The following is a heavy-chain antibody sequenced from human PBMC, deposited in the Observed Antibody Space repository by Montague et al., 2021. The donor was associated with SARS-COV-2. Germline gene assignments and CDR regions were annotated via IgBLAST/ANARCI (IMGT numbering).Heavy chain of an antibody. Sequence: SETLSLTCNVSGDSIKNYNWSWIWQSPGKGLERIGYIHYGRSTHYNPSLRSRLSISLDTSRNHFFLTLNSVTVADTAVYFCAGQNGNGVYVGWFHPWGQGTLVSVSS. D-gene: IGHD6-13*01. V-gene: IGHV4-59*08. CDR2: IHYGRST. CDR3: AGQNGNGVYVGWFHP. J-gene: IGHJ5*02. CDR1: GDSIKNYN.